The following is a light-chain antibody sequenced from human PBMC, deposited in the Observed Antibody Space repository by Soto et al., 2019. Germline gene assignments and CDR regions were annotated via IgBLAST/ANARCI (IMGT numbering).Light chain of an antibody. J-gene: IGKJ1*01. CDR3: QHYNSYSEA. CDR2: KAS. CDR1: HTISSW. V-gene: IGKV1-5*03. Sequence: DTQMTQIPSTLSASLGDRVTISCMAGHTISSWLAWYQQKPGKAPKLLIYKASTLKSGVPSRFSGSGSGTEFTLTISSLQPDDFATYYCQHYNSYSEAFGQGTKV.